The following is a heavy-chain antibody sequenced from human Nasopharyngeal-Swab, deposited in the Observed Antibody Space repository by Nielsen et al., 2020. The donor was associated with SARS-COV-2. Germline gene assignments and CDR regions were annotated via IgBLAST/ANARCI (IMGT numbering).Heavy chain of an antibody. Sequence: SETLSLTCTVSGGSISSSGNYWGWIRQPPGKGLEWLGSIDYYNPSLKSRVSLSVDTSENQFSLKLSSVTAADTAVYYCAKEGATGWFDPWGQGTLVTVSS. CDR3: AKEGATGWFDP. V-gene: IGHV4-39*07. CDR2: ID. J-gene: IGHJ5*02. CDR1: GGSISSSGNY.